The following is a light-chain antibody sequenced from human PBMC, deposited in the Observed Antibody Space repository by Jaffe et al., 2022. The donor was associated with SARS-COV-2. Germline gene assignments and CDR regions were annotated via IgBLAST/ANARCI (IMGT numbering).Light chain of an antibody. Sequence: DIQMTQSPSSLSASVGDSVTITCRASQSIANYLNWYQQKPGKAPKPLIYGASSLQSGVPSRFSGSGSGTEFTLTISSLLPEDFATYYCQQTYSTPWTFGQGTKVGVK. CDR1: QSIANY. V-gene: IGKV1-39*01. CDR2: GAS. J-gene: IGKJ1*01. CDR3: QQTYSTPWT.